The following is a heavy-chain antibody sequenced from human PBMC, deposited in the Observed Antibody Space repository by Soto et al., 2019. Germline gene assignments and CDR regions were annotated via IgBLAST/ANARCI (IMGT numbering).Heavy chain of an antibody. CDR2: IWYDGSNK. Sequence: GGSLRLSCAASGFTFSSYGMHWVRQAPGKGLEWVAVIWYDGSNKYYADSVKGRFTISRDNSKNTLYLQMNSLRAEDTAVYYCARVTTVTTWLEFMNFDYWGQGTLVTVSS. CDR1: GFTFSSYG. J-gene: IGHJ4*02. D-gene: IGHD4-17*01. V-gene: IGHV3-33*01. CDR3: ARVTTVTTWLEFMNFDY.